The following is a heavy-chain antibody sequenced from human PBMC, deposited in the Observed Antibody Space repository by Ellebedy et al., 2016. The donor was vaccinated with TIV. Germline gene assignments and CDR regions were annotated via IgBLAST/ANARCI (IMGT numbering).Heavy chain of an antibody. CDR2: IYHSGRT. CDR3: ARLTYSWYNSYFDY. J-gene: IGHJ4*02. V-gene: IGHV4-38-2*02. CDR1: GYSISSSSY. D-gene: IGHD6-13*01. Sequence: SETLSLXCTVSGYSISSSSYWAWIRQPPGKGLEWIGSIYHSGRTDYNPSLKSRVTTSIDTSKNQFSLKLSSVTAADTAVYFCARLTYSWYNSYFDYWGQGTLVTVSS.